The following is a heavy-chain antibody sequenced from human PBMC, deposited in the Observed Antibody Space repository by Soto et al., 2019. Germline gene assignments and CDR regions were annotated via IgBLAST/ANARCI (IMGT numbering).Heavy chain of an antibody. CDR3: VRDGTKTLWDWFDP. Sequence: PSETLSLTCTVSGASISVFYWSLIRKSAGKGLEWIGRIYATGTTDYNPSLKSRVMMSVDTSKKQFSLKLRSVTAADTAVYYCVRDGTKTLWDWFDPSGQGRPFTVSS. V-gene: IGHV4-4*07. D-gene: IGHD1-1*01. CDR1: GASISVFY. CDR2: IYATGTT. J-gene: IGHJ5*02.